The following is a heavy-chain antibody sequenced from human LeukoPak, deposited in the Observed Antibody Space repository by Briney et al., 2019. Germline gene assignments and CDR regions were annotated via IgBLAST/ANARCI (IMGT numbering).Heavy chain of an antibody. J-gene: IGHJ4*02. CDR2: ISYDGSNK. Sequence: GGSLRLSCSASGFIFSSYGMHWVRQAPGKGLEWVAGISYDGSNKFYADSGKGRFTIFRDNSKDTLYLQINILGPEDTAVFYFAKSTYYYDSSGYYYFDDWGQGTLVTVSS. CDR3: AKSTYYYDSSGYYYFDD. CDR1: GFIFSSYG. V-gene: IGHV3-30*18. D-gene: IGHD3-22*01.